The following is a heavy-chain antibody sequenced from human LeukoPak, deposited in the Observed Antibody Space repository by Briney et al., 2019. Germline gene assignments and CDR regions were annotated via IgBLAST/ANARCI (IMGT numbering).Heavy chain of an antibody. CDR1: GFTFSSYA. Sequence: GGSLRLSCAASGFTFSSYAMSWVRQAPGKGLEWVSAISGSGGSTHYADSVKGRFTISRDNSKNTLYLQMNSLRAEDTAVYYCANLPLSGYCSSTSCYVGGFDYWGQGTLVTVSS. J-gene: IGHJ4*02. CDR2: ISGSGGST. D-gene: IGHD2-2*01. V-gene: IGHV3-23*01. CDR3: ANLPLSGYCSSTSCYVGGFDY.